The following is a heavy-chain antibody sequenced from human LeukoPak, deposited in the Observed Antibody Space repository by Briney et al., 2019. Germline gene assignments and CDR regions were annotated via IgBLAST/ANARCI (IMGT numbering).Heavy chain of an antibody. D-gene: IGHD3-10*01. CDR1: GGSISSGNW. CDR2: IYHSGST. V-gene: IGHV4-4*01. J-gene: IGHJ5*02. CDR3: ARVAVGYYGSGSYYNWFDP. Sequence: SETLSLTCAVSGGSISSGNWWRWVRQPPGKGLEWIGEIYHSGSTNYNPSLKSRVTISVDKSKNQFSLKLSSVTAADTAVYCCARVAVGYYGSGSYYNWFDPWGQGTLVTVSS.